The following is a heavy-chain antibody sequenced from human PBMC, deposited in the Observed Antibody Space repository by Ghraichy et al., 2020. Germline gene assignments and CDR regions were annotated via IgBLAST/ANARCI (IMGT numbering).Heavy chain of an antibody. D-gene: IGHD2-15*01. CDR1: GFTFSSYA. Sequence: GGSLRLSCAASGFTFSSYAMSWVRQSPGKGLEWVSGISGSGGSTDYADSVKGRFTISRDNSKNTLYLQMNSLRAEDTALYYCAKGLSAGVVDPDAFDIWAQGTRVTVSS. CDR3: AKGLSAGVVDPDAFDI. J-gene: IGHJ3*02. CDR2: ISGSGGST. V-gene: IGHV3-23*01.